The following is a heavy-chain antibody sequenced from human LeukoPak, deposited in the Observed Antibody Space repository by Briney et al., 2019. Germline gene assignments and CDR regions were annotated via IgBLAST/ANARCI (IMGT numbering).Heavy chain of an antibody. J-gene: IGHJ4*02. CDR2: ISYDGSNK. CDR3: AKPWNDYGEIPDYFDY. CDR1: GFTFSSYG. V-gene: IGHV3-30*18. Sequence: GASLRLSCAASGFTFSSYGMHWVRQAPGKGLEWVAVISYDGSNKYYADSVKGRFTISRDNSKNTLYLQMNSLRAEDTAVYYCAKPWNDYGEIPDYFDYWGQGTLVTVSS. D-gene: IGHD4-17*01.